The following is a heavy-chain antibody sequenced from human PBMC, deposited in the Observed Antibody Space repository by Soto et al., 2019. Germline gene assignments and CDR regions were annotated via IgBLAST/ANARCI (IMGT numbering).Heavy chain of an antibody. CDR3: ARDRLPRYYYGSGPNNWFDP. CDR1: GYTFTSYY. Sequence: ASVKVSCKASGYTFTSYYMHWVRQAPGQGLEWMGIINPSGGSTSYAQKFQGRVTMTRDTSTSTVYMELSSLRSEDTAVYYCARDRLPRYYYGSGPNNWFDPWGQGTLVTVSS. D-gene: IGHD3-10*01. J-gene: IGHJ5*02. V-gene: IGHV1-46*03. CDR2: INPSGGST.